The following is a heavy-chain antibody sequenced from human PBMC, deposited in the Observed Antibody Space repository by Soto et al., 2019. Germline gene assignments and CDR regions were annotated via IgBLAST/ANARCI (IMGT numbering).Heavy chain of an antibody. CDR2: LYAYGGT. J-gene: IGHJ4*02. Sequence: DVQLFESGGGLVQPGGSLRLSCAASEFSFGDYDMGWVRQPPGKGPEWVSSLYAYGGTFYLYSVRGRFTISSDNSKTTLFLQMNGLTGDDTAVYFCATAGRNFFGSWGQGTLVTVSS. CDR3: ATAGRNFFGS. D-gene: IGHD3-10*01. CDR1: EFSFGDYD. V-gene: IGHV3-23*01.